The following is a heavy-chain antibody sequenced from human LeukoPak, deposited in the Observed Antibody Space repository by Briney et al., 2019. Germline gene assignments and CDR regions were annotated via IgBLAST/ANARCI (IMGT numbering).Heavy chain of an antibody. CDR2: ISGSGGST. J-gene: IGHJ4*02. D-gene: IGHD2-2*01. CDR1: GFTVSNNC. Sequence: PGGSLRLSCAASGFTVSNNCMSWVRQAPGKGLEWVSAISGSGGSTYYADSVKGRFTIFRDNSKNTLYLQMNSLRAEDTAVYYCAKGQAAMRLSFDYWGQGTLVTVSS. CDR3: AKGQAAMRLSFDY. V-gene: IGHV3-23*01.